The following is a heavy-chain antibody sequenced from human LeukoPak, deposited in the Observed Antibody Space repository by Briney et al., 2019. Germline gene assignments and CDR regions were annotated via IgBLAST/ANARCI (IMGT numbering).Heavy chain of an antibody. J-gene: IGHJ4*02. D-gene: IGHD3-22*01. V-gene: IGHV4-34*01. CDR1: GGSFSGYY. CDR3: ARVGGYYDSSGYSRPFDY. Sequence: PSETRSLACAVYGGSFSGYYWSWIRQPPGKGLEWIGEINHSGSTNYNTSLKSRVTISVDTSKNQSYLKLSSVTAADTAVYSCARVGGYYDSSGYSRPFDYWGQGTLVTVSS. CDR2: INHSGST.